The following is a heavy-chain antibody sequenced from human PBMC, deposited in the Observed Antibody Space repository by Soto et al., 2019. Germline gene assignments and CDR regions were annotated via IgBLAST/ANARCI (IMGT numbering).Heavy chain of an antibody. D-gene: IGHD3-3*01. J-gene: IGHJ6*04. CDR3: ARLQCCDFWSGSVPMDF. CDR2: VYYTGST. Sequence: SETLSLPCTVSGGSVSSGSSQWSWIRQSPGMGLERIGYVYYTGSTNYNHSLKSRVTRSVDTSTNQFSLRLTSVTAADTALYFCARLQCCDFWSGSVPMDFWGKGTTVTVGS. V-gene: IGHV4-61*01. CDR1: GGSVSSGSSQ.